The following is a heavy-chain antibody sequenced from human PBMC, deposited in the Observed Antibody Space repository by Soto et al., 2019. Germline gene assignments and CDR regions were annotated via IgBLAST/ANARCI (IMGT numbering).Heavy chain of an antibody. CDR2: IYYSGST. D-gene: IGHD3-3*01. CDR1: GGSISSGGYS. Sequence: SETLSLTCAVSGGSISSGGYSWSWIRQPPGKGLEWIGSIYYSGSTYYNPSLKSRVTISVDTSKNQFSLKLSSVTAADTAVYYCARETVTIFGVVIIRLGDFDYWGQGTLVTVSS. J-gene: IGHJ4*02. V-gene: IGHV4-30-2*03. CDR3: ARETVTIFGVVIIRLGDFDY.